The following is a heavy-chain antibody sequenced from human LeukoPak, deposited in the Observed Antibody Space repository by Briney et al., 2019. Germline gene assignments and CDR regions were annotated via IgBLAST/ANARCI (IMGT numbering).Heavy chain of an antibody. CDR3: ARGQDSWYRYNWFGP. D-gene: IGHD6-13*01. Sequence: SETLSLTCAIYGGSFSGYYWSWIRQPPGKGLEWIGEINHSGSTNYNPSLKSRVTISVDTSKNQFSLKLSSVTAADTAVYYCARGQDSWYRYNWFGPWGQGTLVTVSS. V-gene: IGHV4-34*01. CDR1: GGSFSGYY. CDR2: INHSGST. J-gene: IGHJ5*02.